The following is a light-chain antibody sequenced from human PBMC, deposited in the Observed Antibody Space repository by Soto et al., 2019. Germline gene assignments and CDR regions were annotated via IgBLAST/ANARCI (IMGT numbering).Light chain of an antibody. CDR2: GAS. V-gene: IGKV3-15*01. J-gene: IGKJ4*01. CDR3: QQRSNWPLT. Sequence: EIVMTQSPATLSVSPGERATLSCRASQSVSSNLAWYQQKPGQAPRLLIYGASTRATGIPARFSGSGSGTEFTLTISSLQSEDFAVCYCQQRSNWPLTFGGGTKVEIK. CDR1: QSVSSN.